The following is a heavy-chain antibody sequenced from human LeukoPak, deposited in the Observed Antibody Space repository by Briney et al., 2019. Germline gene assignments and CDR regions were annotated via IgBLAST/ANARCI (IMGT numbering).Heavy chain of an antibody. CDR1: GFTFSSYA. CDR2: ISGSGGST. V-gene: IGHV3-23*01. CDR3: AKASWVSSTDAVR. J-gene: IGHJ4*02. Sequence: GRSLRLSCAASGFTFSSYAMSWVRQAPGKGLEWVSAISGSGGSTYYADSVKGRFTLSSDSSRNTVYFQLNNLRVEDTAIYYCAKASWVSSTDAVRWGQGTLVTVSS. D-gene: IGHD3-16*01.